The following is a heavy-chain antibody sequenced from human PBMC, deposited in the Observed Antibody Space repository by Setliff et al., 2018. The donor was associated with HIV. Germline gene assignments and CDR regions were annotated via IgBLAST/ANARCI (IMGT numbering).Heavy chain of an antibody. CDR3: ARSATYYYDSSGVPYYYYYMDV. V-gene: IGHV1-8*02. J-gene: IGHJ6*03. CDR2: MNPKSGNS. D-gene: IGHD3-22*01. Sequence: ASVKVSCKASGGTFSNYDINWVRQATGQGLEWMGWMNPKSGNSGHAQKFQGRITMTRNTSITTAYMELISLKSEDTAMYYCARSATYYYDSSGVPYYYYYMDVWGKGTTVTVSS. CDR1: GGTFSNYD.